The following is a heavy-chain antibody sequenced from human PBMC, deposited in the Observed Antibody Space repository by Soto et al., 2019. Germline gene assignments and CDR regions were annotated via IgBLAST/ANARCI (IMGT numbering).Heavy chain of an antibody. J-gene: IGHJ3*02. D-gene: IGHD3-10*01. CDR3: ARDKGSDAPIDM. CDR2: IWHDGKNK. Sequence: PEGSLRLSCAASGFTFSSYGMHWVRQAPGKGLEWVAVIWHDGKNKYYADSVKGRFTISRDNSKSTLDLQMSSLRVEDTAVYYCARDKGSDAPIDMWGQGTMVTVSS. V-gene: IGHV3-33*01. CDR1: GFTFSSYG.